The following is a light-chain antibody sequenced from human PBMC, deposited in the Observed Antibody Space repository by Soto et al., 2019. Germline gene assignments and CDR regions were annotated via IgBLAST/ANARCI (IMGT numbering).Light chain of an antibody. CDR2: DAS. J-gene: IGKJ5*01. Sequence: EIVLTQSPATLSLSPGERATLSCRASQSVSSYLAWYQQKPGQAPRLLIYDASNRATGIPARFSGSGSGTDFTLTISSLEPYDFAGYYCHLRSNCITCCQGTRL. CDR3: HLRSNCIT. V-gene: IGKV3-11*01. CDR1: QSVSSY.